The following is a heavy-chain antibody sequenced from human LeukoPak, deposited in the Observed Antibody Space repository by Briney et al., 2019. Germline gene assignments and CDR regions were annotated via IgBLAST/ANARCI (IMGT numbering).Heavy chain of an antibody. V-gene: IGHV3-66*01. Sequence: PGGSLRLSCAASGFTVSSNYMSWVRQAPGKGLEWVSVIYSGGSTYSADSVKGRFTISRDNSKNTLYLQMNSLRAEDTAVYYCARVGDSSGYSFDYWGQGTLVTVSS. J-gene: IGHJ4*02. CDR3: ARVGDSSGYSFDY. CDR2: IYSGGST. D-gene: IGHD3-22*01. CDR1: GFTVSSNY.